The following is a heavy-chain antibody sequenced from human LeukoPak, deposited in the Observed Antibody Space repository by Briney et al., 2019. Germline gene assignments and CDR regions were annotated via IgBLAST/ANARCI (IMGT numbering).Heavy chain of an antibody. Sequence: GGSLRLSCAASGFTFNTYSMNWVRQAPGKGLEWVSFISRVISTVYYADSVKGRFTISRDNAKNSMYLQMNSLRVEDTAVYYCARGSSWLDCWGQGTLVTVSS. J-gene: IGHJ5*01. CDR1: GFTFNTYS. CDR3: ARGSSWLDC. D-gene: IGHD6-13*01. V-gene: IGHV3-48*01. CDR2: ISRVISTV.